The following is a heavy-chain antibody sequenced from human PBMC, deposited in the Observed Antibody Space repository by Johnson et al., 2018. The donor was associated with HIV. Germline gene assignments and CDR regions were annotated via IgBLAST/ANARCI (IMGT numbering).Heavy chain of an antibody. CDR1: GFTFSSYW. Sequence: MQLVESGGGLVQPGGSLGLSCAASGFTFSSYWMSWVRQAPGKGLEWVANIKQDGSEKYYVDSVKGRFTISRDNAKNSLYLQMNSLRAEDTAVYYCAKDMRIAARPAVGAFDIWGQGTMVTVSS. CDR3: AKDMRIAARPAVGAFDI. J-gene: IGHJ3*02. V-gene: IGHV3-7*01. D-gene: IGHD6-6*01. CDR2: IKQDGSEK.